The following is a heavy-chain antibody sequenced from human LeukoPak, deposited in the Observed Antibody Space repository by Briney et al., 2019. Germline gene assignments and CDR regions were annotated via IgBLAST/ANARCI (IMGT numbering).Heavy chain of an antibody. Sequence: SETLSLTCTVSSGSISSSGYYCSWIRQPPGKGLEWIGSIYYSGNTYNNPSLKSRVTISVDTSKNQLSLKLTSVTAADTAVYYCAMHTVIASSWSLDYWGQGTLVTVSS. CDR1: SGSISSSGYY. J-gene: IGHJ4*02. D-gene: IGHD6-13*01. CDR2: IYYSGNT. CDR3: AMHTVIASSWSLDY. V-gene: IGHV4-39*01.